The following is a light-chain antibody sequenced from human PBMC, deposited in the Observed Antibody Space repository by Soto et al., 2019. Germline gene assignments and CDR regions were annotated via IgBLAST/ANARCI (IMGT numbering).Light chain of an antibody. CDR3: SSYAGSNNLV. Sequence: QSVLTQPPSASGSPGQSVTISCTGTSSDVGGYNYVSWYQQHPGKAPKLMIYEVSKRPSGVPDRFSGSKSGNTASLTVSGLQAEDEADYYCSSYAGSNNLVFGTRTKVTVL. CDR2: EVS. CDR1: SSDVGGYNY. J-gene: IGLJ1*01. V-gene: IGLV2-8*01.